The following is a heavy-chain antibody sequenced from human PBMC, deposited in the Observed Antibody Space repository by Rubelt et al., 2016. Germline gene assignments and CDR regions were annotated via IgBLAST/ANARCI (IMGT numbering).Heavy chain of an antibody. CDR1: GYTFNSYG. CDR2: ISVYNGNT. D-gene: IGHD1-14*01. CDR3: AGATRVWAEPDV. Sequence: QVQLVQSGAEVKKPGASVKVSCKASGYTFNSYGISWVRQAPGQGLEWMGWISVYNGNTNNARKLQGRVTMTTDTSTRTAERELRSLEARETAVYYCAGATRVWAEPDVWGQGTTVTVSS. V-gene: IGHV1-18*01. J-gene: IGHJ6*01.